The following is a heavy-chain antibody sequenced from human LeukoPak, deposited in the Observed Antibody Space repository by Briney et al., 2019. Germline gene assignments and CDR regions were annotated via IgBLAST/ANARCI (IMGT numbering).Heavy chain of an antibody. CDR2: INTNTGNP. V-gene: IGHV7-4-1*02. CDR1: GYTFTSYA. D-gene: IGHD2-2*01. CDR3: ARVEDIVVVPTLDY. J-gene: IGHJ4*02. Sequence: GESLKISCQGSGYTFTSYAMNWVRQAPGQGLEWMGWINTNTGNPTYAQGFTGRFVFSLDTSVSTAYLQISSLKAEDTAVYYCARVEDIVVVPTLDYWGQGTLVTVSS.